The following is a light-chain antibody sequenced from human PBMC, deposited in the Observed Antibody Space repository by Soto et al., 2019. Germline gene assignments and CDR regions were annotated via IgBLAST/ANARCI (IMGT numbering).Light chain of an antibody. V-gene: IGLV2-8*01. CDR2: EVT. Sequence: QSALTQPPSASGSPGQSVTISCTGTSSDVGGYNYVSWYQQHPVKAPKLMISEVTKRPSGVPDRFSGSKSGNTASLTVSGLQTEDEADYYCCSYAGNSLVFGGGTKLTVL. J-gene: IGLJ2*01. CDR3: CSYAGNSLV. CDR1: SSDVGGYNY.